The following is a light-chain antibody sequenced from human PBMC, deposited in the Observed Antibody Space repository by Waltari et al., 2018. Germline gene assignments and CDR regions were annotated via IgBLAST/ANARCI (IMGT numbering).Light chain of an antibody. CDR2: GTS. CDR3: QHYVRLPAT. V-gene: IGKV3-20*01. J-gene: IGKJ1*01. Sequence: SCSASQSVSRALAWYQQKPGQAPRLLIYGTSNRATGIPDRFSGSGSGTDFSLTISRLEPEDVAVYFCQHYVRLPATFGQGTKVEIK. CDR1: QSVSRA.